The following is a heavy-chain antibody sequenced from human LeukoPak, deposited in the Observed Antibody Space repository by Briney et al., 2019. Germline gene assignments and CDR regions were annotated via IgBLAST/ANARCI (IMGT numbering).Heavy chain of an antibody. Sequence: SETLSLTCAVYGGSFSGYYWSWIRQPPGKGLEWIGEINHSGSTYYNPSLKSRVTISVDTSKNQFSLKLSSVTAADTAVYYCARADYDFWSGYDWFDPWGQGTLVTVSS. V-gene: IGHV4-34*01. CDR2: INHSGST. CDR1: GGSFSGYY. CDR3: ARADYDFWSGYDWFDP. J-gene: IGHJ5*02. D-gene: IGHD3-3*01.